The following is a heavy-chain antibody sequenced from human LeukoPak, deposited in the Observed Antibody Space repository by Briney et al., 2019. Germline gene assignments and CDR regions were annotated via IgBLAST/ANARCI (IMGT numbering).Heavy chain of an antibody. V-gene: IGHV1-69*13. D-gene: IGHD1-26*01. Sequence: SVKVSCKASGGTFSSYAISWVRQAPGQGLEWMGGIIPIFGTANYAQKFQGRVTITADESPSTAYMELSSLRFEDPAVYYCAREGVGATKRGAFDYWGQGTLVTVSS. CDR2: IIPIFGTA. J-gene: IGHJ4*02. CDR3: AREGVGATKRGAFDY. CDR1: GGTFSSYA.